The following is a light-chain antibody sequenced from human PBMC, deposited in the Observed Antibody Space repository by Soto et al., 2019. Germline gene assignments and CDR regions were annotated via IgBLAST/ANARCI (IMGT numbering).Light chain of an antibody. Sequence: QSALTRPASVSGSPGQSIAISCTGTSGDVGGYNYVSWYQQHPGKVPKLMMFDVSNRPSGVSNRFSGSKSGNTASLTISGLQAEDEADYFCCSYATGSVYAFGTGTKVTVL. J-gene: IGLJ1*01. CDR2: DVS. CDR1: SGDVGGYNY. V-gene: IGLV2-14*01. CDR3: CSYATGSVYA.